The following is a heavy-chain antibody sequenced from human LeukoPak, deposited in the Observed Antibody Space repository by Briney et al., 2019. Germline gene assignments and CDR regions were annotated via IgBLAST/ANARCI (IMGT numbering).Heavy chain of an antibody. D-gene: IGHD3-3*01. J-gene: IGHJ5*02. CDR3: ARATIRGDFWSGYSYNWFDP. Sequence: SETLSLTCTVSGGSISSHYWSCIRQPPGKGLEWIGYIYYSGSTNYNPSLKSRVTISVDTSKNQFSLKLSSVTAADTAVYYCARATIRGDFWSGYSYNWFDPWGQGTLVTVSS. V-gene: IGHV4-59*11. CDR1: GGSISSHY. CDR2: IYYSGST.